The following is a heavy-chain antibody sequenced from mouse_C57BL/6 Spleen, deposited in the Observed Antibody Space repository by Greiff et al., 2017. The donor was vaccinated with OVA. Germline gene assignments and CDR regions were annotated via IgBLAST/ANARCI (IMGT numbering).Heavy chain of an antibody. D-gene: IGHD2-1*01. V-gene: IGHV1-81*01. Sequence: QVQLKQSGAELARPGASVKLSCKASGYTFTSYGISWVKQRTGQGLEWIGEIYPRSGNTYYNEKFKGKATLTADKSSSTAYMELRSLTSEDSAVYFCARGGLYGNYVRFADWGKGTLVTVAA. CDR2: IYPRSGNT. J-gene: IGHJ3*01. CDR1: GYTFTSYG. CDR3: ARGGLYGNYVRFAD.